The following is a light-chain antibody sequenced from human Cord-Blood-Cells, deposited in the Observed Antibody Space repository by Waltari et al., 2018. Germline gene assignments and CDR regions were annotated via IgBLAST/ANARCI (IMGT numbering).Light chain of an antibody. CDR2: GNS. CDR1: SSNIRAGYD. J-gene: IGLJ3*02. V-gene: IGLV1-40*01. Sequence: QSVLTQPPSVSGAPGQRVPLSCTGSSSNIRAGYDVHWYQQLPGTAPKLLIYGNSNRPSGVPDRFSGSKSGTSASLAITGLQAEDEADYYCQSYDSSLSGVFGGGTKLTVL. CDR3: QSYDSSLSGV.